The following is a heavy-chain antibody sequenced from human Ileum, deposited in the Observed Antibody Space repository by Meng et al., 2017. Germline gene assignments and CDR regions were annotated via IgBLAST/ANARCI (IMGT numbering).Heavy chain of an antibody. J-gene: IGHJ6*02. D-gene: IGHD3-10*01. V-gene: IGHV1-69*05. CDR3: ARDQTMVRGSGQYGMDV. CDR2: IIPIFGTA. Sequence: SVKVSCKASGGTFSSYAISWVRQAPGQGLEWMGGIIPIFGTANYAQKFQGRVTITTDESTSTAYMELSSLRSEDTAAYYCARDQTMVRGSGQYGMDVWGQGTTVTVSS. CDR1: GGTFSSYA.